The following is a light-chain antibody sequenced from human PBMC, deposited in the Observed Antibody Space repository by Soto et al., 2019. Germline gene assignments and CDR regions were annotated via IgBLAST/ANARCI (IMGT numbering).Light chain of an antibody. CDR1: QTVGRY. CDR2: DAS. J-gene: IGKJ5*01. V-gene: IGKV3-11*01. CDR3: QQRLHWPIT. Sequence: EIVLTQSQATLSLSPVDRVTLSCRASQTVGRYLSWYQHSPGQGPRLLVYDASNRATGIPARFSGSGSETDSTLTISSLEPEDFAVYYCQQRLHWPITFGQGTRLEIK.